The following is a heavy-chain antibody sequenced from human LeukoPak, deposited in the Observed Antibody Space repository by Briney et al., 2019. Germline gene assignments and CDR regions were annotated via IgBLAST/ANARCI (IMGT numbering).Heavy chain of an antibody. V-gene: IGHV1-2*02. CDR1: GYTFTGYY. Sequence: GASVKVPCKASGYTFTGYYMHWVRQAPGQGLEWMGCINPNSGGTNYAQKFQGRVTMTRDTSISTAYMELSRLRSDDTAVYYCARGAPDYYDSSGYYPNFDYWGQGTLVTVSS. CDR2: INPNSGGT. D-gene: IGHD3-22*01. J-gene: IGHJ4*02. CDR3: ARGAPDYYDSSGYYPNFDY.